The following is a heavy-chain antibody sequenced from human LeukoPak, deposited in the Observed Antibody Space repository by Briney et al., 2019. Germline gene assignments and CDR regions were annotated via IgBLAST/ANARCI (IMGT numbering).Heavy chain of an antibody. D-gene: IGHD2/OR15-2a*01. CDR2: VYYTGST. CDR3: ARGEYYFDY. J-gene: IGHJ4*02. Sequence: SETLSLTCTVSGGSISTYYWTWIRQPPGKALEWTGYVYYTGSTNYNPSLKSRATISVDTSKNQFSLKVISVTDADTAVYYCARGEYYFDYWGQRTLVTVSS. CDR1: GGSISTYY. V-gene: IGHV4-59*01.